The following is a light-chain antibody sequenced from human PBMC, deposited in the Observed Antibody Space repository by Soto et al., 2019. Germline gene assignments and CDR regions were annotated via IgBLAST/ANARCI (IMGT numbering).Light chain of an antibody. CDR3: QQYHKVWT. CDR2: KAS. J-gene: IGKJ1*01. Sequence: DIQMTQSPSTLSASVGDRVTITCRASQSVGSWLAWYQQKPGKAPKLLIYKASRLESGVPSRFSGSESGTEFTLTISNLQPDDFATDYCQQYHKVWTFCQGTKVEIK. CDR1: QSVGSW. V-gene: IGKV1-5*03.